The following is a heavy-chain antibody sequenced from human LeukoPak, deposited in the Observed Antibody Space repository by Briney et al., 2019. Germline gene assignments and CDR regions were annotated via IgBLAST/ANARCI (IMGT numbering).Heavy chain of an antibody. CDR3: ARPLGYCSGGSCYSFAY. Sequence: ASVKVSCKASGGTFSSYAISWVRQAPGQGLEWMGGIIPIFGTANYAQKFQGRVTITADKSTSTAYMELSSLRSEDTAVYYCARPLGYCSGGSCYSFAYWGQGTLVTVSS. D-gene: IGHD2-15*01. V-gene: IGHV1-69*06. CDR2: IIPIFGTA. J-gene: IGHJ4*02. CDR1: GGTFSSYA.